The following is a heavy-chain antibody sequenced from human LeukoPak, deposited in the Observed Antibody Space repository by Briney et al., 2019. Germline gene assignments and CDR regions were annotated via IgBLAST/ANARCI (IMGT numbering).Heavy chain of an antibody. CDR3: ARDRVPQYCYGDNFDY. J-gene: IGHJ4*02. D-gene: IGHD5-18*01. CDR1: GFTFSSYS. Sequence: QSGGSLRLSCAASGFTFSSYSMNWVRQAPGKGLEWVSYISSSSSTIYYADSVKGRFTISRDNAKNSLYLQMNSLRDEDTAVYYCARDRVPQYCYGDNFDYWGQGTLVTVSS. CDR2: ISSSSSTI. V-gene: IGHV3-48*02.